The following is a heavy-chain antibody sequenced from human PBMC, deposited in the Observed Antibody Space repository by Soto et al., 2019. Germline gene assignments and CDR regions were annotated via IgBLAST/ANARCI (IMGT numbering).Heavy chain of an antibody. CDR2: TYYRSKWYN. Sequence: SQTLSLTCAISGDSVSSNSAAWNWIRQSPSRGLEWLGRTYYRSKWYNDYAVSVKSRITINPDTSKNQFSLQLNSVTPEDTAVYYCARVRYSSSWGTYYYGMDVWGQGTTVTVSS. D-gene: IGHD6-13*01. CDR3: ARVRYSSSWGTYYYGMDV. CDR1: GDSVSSNSAA. J-gene: IGHJ6*02. V-gene: IGHV6-1*01.